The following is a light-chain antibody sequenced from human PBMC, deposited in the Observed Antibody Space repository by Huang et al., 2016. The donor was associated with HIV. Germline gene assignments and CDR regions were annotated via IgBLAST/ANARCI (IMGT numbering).Light chain of an antibody. J-gene: IGKJ4*01. CDR2: GAS. Sequence: EIVLTQSPATLSVSPGERATLSCRASQSVSSNLAWYQQKPGQAPRLLIYGASTRATGVPARFSGSGSGTEFTLTISSLQSEDFAVYCCQQYNNWPPLTFGGATKVEIK. CDR1: QSVSSN. CDR3: QQYNNWPPLT. V-gene: IGKV3-15*01.